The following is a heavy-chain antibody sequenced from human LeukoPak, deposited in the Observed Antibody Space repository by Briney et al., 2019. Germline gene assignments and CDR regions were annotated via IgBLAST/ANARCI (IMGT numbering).Heavy chain of an antibody. CDR1: GFTFTSYY. J-gene: IGHJ4*02. V-gene: IGHV3-49*04. CDR3: TRAPGGWLRFDFDY. CDR2: IRSKAYGGTT. D-gene: IGHD5-12*01. Sequence: GGSLRLSCAASGFTFTSYYMHWVRQAPGKGLEWVGFIRSKAYGGTTEYAASVKGRFTISRDDSKSIAYLQMNSLKTEDTAVYYCTRAPGGWLRFDFDYWGQGTLVTVSS.